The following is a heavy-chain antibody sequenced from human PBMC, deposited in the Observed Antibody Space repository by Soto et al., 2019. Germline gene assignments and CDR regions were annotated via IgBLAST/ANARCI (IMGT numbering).Heavy chain of an antibody. CDR2: IYYTGST. CDR1: GASIRSGGYD. Sequence: QVQMQESGPGLVKPSLTLSLTCSGSGASIRSGGYDWSWLRQSPGKGLVWIGHIYYTGSTFYSPSLKMRLNISLDTSKNQFSLDLRSVTAADTAMYYCARIEMASIKWGRGTLVTVAS. CDR3: ARIEMASIK. J-gene: IGHJ4*02. V-gene: IGHV4-31*03.